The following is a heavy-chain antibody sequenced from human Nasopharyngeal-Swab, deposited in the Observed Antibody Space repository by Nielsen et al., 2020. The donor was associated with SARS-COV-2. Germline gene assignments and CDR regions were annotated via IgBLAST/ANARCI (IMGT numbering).Heavy chain of an antibody. CDR2: ITSSGSTI. J-gene: IGHJ4*02. D-gene: IGHD3-16*01. Sequence: GGSLRLSCAASGFTFSDYYMSWIRQAPGKGLEWVSYITSSGSTIYYADSVKGRFTISRDNAKNSLYLQMNSLRAEDTAVYYCASERSSRLGEGTFDYWGQGTLVTVSS. CDR3: ASERSSRLGEGTFDY. CDR1: GFTFSDYY. V-gene: IGHV3-11*04.